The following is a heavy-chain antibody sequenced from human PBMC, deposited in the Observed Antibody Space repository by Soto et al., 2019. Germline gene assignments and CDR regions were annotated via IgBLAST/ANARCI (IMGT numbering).Heavy chain of an antibody. CDR3: AKVLTFYDILTGYFDY. CDR1: GFTFSSSA. Sequence: GGSLRLSCAASGFTFSSSAMGWVRQAPGKGLEWVSGISSGDDSTFYADSVKGRFTISRDKSKNTLYLQMSSLRAEDTAVYFCAKVLTFYDILTGYFDYWGQGALVTVSS. D-gene: IGHD3-9*01. J-gene: IGHJ4*02. CDR2: ISSGDDST. V-gene: IGHV3-23*01.